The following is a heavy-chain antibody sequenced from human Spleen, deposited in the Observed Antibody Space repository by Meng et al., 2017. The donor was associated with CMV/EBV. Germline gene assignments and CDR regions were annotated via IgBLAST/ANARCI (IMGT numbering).Heavy chain of an antibody. Sequence: GESLKISCAASGFSFSSYAMHWVRQAPGKGLEWVAVISYDRSKRYYADSVKGRFTISRDNSKNTLYLQMNSLRAEDTAVYYCAKGSEGVVTGTDYWGQGTLVTVSS. J-gene: IGHJ4*02. CDR2: ISYDRSKR. CDR3: AKGSEGVVTGTDY. V-gene: IGHV3-30-3*01. CDR1: GFSFSSYA. D-gene: IGHD3-3*01.